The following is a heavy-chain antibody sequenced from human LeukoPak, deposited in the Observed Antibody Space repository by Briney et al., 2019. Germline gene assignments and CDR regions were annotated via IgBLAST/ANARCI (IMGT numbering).Heavy chain of an antibody. V-gene: IGHV3-21*06. CDR3: ARPSYYDNNGGEGMDV. CDR2: ITTSGTYI. CDR1: GFTFTRFN. J-gene: IGHJ6*02. Sequence: PGGSLRLSCAASGFTFTRFNMNWVRQAPGKGLGLVLSITTSGTYIYYADSVKGRFTISRDNAKNSLYLQMNSLRAEDTAVYYCARPSYYDNNGGEGMDVWGQGTTVTVSS. D-gene: IGHD3-22*01.